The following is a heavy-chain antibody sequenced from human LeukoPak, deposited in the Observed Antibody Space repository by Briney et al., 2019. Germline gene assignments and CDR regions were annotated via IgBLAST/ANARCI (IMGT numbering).Heavy chain of an antibody. CDR2: INPSGGST. CDR3: ARAPLLWFGELVGLDY. D-gene: IGHD3-10*01. CDR1: GYTFTSYY. Sequence: ASVKVSCKASGYTFTSYYMHWVRQAPGQGLEWMGIINPSGGSTSYAQKFQGRVTMTRDMSTSTVYMELSSLRSEDTAVYYCARAPLLWFGELVGLDYWGQGTLVTVSS. J-gene: IGHJ4*02. V-gene: IGHV1-46*01.